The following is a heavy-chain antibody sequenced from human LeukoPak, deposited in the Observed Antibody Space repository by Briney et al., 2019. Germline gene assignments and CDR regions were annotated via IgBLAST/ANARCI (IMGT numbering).Heavy chain of an antibody. CDR1: GVSISSVSYY. CDR2: IYTSGST. V-gene: IGHV4-61*02. J-gene: IGHJ4*02. CDR3: ARYFGGAGGY. Sequence: SETLSLTCTVSGVSISSVSYYWSWIRQPPEKRLEWIGRIYTSGSTNYNPSLTSLVTISVETSKNHFSLNLSSVTAAYTAVYYCARYFGGAGGYWGQGTLVTVSS. D-gene: IGHD3-16*01.